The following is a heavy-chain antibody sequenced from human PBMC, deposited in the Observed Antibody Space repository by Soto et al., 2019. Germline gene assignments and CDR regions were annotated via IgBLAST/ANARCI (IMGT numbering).Heavy chain of an antibody. J-gene: IGHJ4*02. CDR1: GYTFTSYD. V-gene: IGHV1-8*01. D-gene: IGHD6-25*01. CDR3: AIDLAGRIDY. Sequence: VQLVQSGAEVKKPGASVQVSCKASGYTFTSYDINWVRQATGQGLEWMGWMNPNSGNTGSAQKFQRRVTMTRNTSISTAYMEPSSLRSEDTAVYYCAIDLAGRIDYWGQGTLVTVSS. CDR2: MNPNSGNT.